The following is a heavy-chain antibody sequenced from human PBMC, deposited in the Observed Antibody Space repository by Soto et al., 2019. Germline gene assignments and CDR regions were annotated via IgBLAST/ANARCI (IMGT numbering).Heavy chain of an antibody. J-gene: IGHJ6*02. Sequence: ASVKVSCKASGYTFTSYGISWVRQAPGQGLEWMGWISAYNGNTNYAQKLQGRVTMTTDTSTSTAYMELMSLRSDDTAVYYCARGARLGCTNGVCYLYYYYGMDVWGQGTTVTVSS. V-gene: IGHV1-18*01. CDR2: ISAYNGNT. D-gene: IGHD2-8*01. CDR3: ARGARLGCTNGVCYLYYYYGMDV. CDR1: GYTFTSYG.